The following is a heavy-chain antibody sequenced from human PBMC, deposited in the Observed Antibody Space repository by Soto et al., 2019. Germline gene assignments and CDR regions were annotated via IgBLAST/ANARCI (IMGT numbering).Heavy chain of an antibody. Sequence: GGSLRLSCAASGFTFSSYAMSWVRQAPGKGLEWVSAISGSGGSTYYADSVKGRFTISRDNSKNTLYLQMNSLRAEDTAVYYCAKDPHSSSWLRNYFDYWGQGTLVTVSS. D-gene: IGHD6-13*01. J-gene: IGHJ4*02. V-gene: IGHV3-23*01. CDR1: GFTFSSYA. CDR3: AKDPHSSSWLRNYFDY. CDR2: ISGSGGST.